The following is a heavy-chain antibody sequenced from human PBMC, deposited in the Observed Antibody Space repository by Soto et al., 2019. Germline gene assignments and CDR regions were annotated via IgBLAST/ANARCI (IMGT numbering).Heavy chain of an antibody. Sequence: SDNLSLTCTLSGISISSSSYYWGWIRQSPGKGLEWIGNIYYSGSTYYNPSLKSRVTISVDTSKNQFSLNLSSVTAADTAVYYCARLIGNSWLASWGQGTLVTIS. CDR3: ARLIGNSWLAS. CDR1: GISISSSSYY. CDR2: IYYSGST. J-gene: IGHJ5*01. V-gene: IGHV4-39*01.